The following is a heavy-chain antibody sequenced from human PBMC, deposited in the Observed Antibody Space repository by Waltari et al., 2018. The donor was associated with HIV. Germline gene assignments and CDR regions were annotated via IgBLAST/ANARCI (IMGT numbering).Heavy chain of an antibody. CDR1: GYTFLSYG. CDR2: INTHNGDT. D-gene: IGHD1-26*01. CDR3: ARGTYGDL. V-gene: IGHV1-18*01. J-gene: IGHJ4*02. Sequence: QVPLVQSGAEGKNPGAAVKVSCKASGYTFLSYGINWVRQAPGQGLEWMGWINTHNGDTKYAQNLQDRVRMTIETSTNTAYMELRSLTYDDTALYYCARGTYGDLWGQGTLVSVS.